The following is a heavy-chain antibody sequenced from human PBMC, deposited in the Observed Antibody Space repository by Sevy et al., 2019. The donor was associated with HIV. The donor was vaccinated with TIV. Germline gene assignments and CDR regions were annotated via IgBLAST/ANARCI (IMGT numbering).Heavy chain of an antibody. CDR2: INSDGSNT. CDR3: AQIGKYYYDSSGFFAQAGAALDI. V-gene: IGHV3-74*01. Sequence: GGSLRLSCAASGFIFNTFYMHWVRQAPGKGLEWVSRINSDGSNTNYADSVKGRFTIFRDNAKNTLYLQMNSLRAEDTAVYYCAQIGKYYYDSSGFFAQAGAALDIWGQGTMVTVSS. CDR1: GFIFNTFY. D-gene: IGHD3-22*01. J-gene: IGHJ3*02.